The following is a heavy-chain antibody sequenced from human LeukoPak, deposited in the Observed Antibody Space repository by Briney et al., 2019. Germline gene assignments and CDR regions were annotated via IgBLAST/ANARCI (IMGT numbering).Heavy chain of an antibody. Sequence: GGSLRLSCAASGFTVSTNYMSWVRQAPGKGLEWVSVIYSGGSTYYADSVKGRFTISRDNSKNTLYLQMSGLRAEDSAVYYCARDYYGSLGYWGQGTLVTVSS. D-gene: IGHD3-10*01. J-gene: IGHJ4*02. CDR3: ARDYYGSLGY. V-gene: IGHV3-66*01. CDR1: GFTVSTNY. CDR2: IYSGGST.